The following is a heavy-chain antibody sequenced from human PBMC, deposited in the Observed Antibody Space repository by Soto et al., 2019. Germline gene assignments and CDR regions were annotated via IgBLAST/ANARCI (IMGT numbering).Heavy chain of an antibody. CDR2: IWYDGSNK. Sequence: GGSLRLSCAASGFTFSSYGMHWVRQAPGKGLEWVAVIWYDGSNKYYADSVKGRFTISRDNSKNTLYLQMNSLRAEDTAVYYCARDVGDYDYSNPRAQGPFDYWGQGTLVTVSS. CDR1: GFTFSSYG. V-gene: IGHV3-33*01. CDR3: ARDVGDYDYSNPRAQGPFDY. J-gene: IGHJ4*02. D-gene: IGHD4-4*01.